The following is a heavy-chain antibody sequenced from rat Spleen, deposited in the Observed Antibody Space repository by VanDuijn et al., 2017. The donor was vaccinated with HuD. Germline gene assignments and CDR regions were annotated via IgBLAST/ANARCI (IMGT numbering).Heavy chain of an antibody. CDR3: ARRHYGYTDYFDY. CDR2: ISSGGGGI. J-gene: IGHJ2*01. Sequence: EVQLVESDGGLVQPGRSLRLSCAGSGFTFSDYAMAWVRQAPTKGLEWVAYISSGGGGIYYPDSVKGRFTISRDKEKSTLSLQMDSLRSEDTATYYCARRHYGYTDYFDYWGQGVMVTVSS. D-gene: IGHD1-9*01. V-gene: IGHV5S23*01. CDR1: GFTFSDYA.